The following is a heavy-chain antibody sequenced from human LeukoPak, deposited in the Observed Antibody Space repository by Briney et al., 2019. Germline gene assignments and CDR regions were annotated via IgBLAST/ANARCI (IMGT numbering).Heavy chain of an antibody. CDR2: ISYDGSNK. CDR3: ARVWGSTGDLNY. D-gene: IGHD7-27*01. Sequence: PGRSLRLSCAASGFTFSSYAMHWVRQAPGKGLEWVAVISYDGSNKYYADSVKGRFTISRDNSENTLYLQMNSLRGEDTAVYYCARVWGSTGDLNYWGQGTLVTVSS. V-gene: IGHV3-30-3*01. CDR1: GFTFSSYA. J-gene: IGHJ4*02.